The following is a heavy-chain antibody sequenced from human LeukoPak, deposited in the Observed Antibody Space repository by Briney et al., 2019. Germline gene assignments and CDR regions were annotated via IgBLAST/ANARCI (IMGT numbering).Heavy chain of an antibody. D-gene: IGHD6-13*01. CDR1: GFTFSSYG. J-gene: IGHJ4*02. Sequence: GGSLRLSCAASGFTFSSYGMHWVRQAPGKGLEWVAFIRYDGSNKYYADSVKGRFTISRDNSKNTLYLQMNSLRAEDTAVYYCAKAQGLYSSSPYYFDYWGQGTLVTVSS. CDR2: IRYDGSNK. CDR3: AKAQGLYSSSPYYFDY. V-gene: IGHV3-30*02.